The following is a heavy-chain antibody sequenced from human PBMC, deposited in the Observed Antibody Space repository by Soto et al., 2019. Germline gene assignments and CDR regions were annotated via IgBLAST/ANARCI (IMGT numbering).Heavy chain of an antibody. J-gene: IGHJ4*02. Sequence: QVQLQESGPGLVKPSETLSLTCTVSGGSISSYYWSWIRQPPGKGLEWIGYIYYSGNNNYNPSLKSRVTISVDTSKNQFSLKLSSVTAADTAVYYCARGPNYFDYWGQGTLVTVSS. CDR1: GGSISSYY. CDR3: ARGPNYFDY. CDR2: IYYSGNN. V-gene: IGHV4-59*01.